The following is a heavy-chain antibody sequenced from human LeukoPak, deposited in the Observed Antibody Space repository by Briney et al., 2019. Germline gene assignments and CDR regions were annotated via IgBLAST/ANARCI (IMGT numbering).Heavy chain of an antibody. J-gene: IGHJ4*02. Sequence: GGSLRLSCAASGFTFSNYWMSWVRQAPGKGLEWVANIKQDGSEKYHVDSVKGRLTISRDNSKNTLYLQMNSLRAEDTAVYYCAKGGRDGYNSEYYFDYWGQGTLVTVSS. CDR2: IKQDGSEK. V-gene: IGHV3-7*01. CDR3: AKGGRDGYNSEYYFDY. D-gene: IGHD5-24*01. CDR1: GFTFSNYW.